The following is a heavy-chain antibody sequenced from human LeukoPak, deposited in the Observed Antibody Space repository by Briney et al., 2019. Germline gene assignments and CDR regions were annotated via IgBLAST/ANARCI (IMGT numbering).Heavy chain of an antibody. CDR1: RGSISGSIRSYY. CDR3: ARIPLGYSGAYYFDY. CDR2: ISSSGSV. J-gene: IGHJ4*02. V-gene: IGHV4-4*09. D-gene: IGHD5-12*01. Sequence: SETLSLTCTVSRGSISGSIRSYYWSWLRQPPGKGLEWIGYISSSGSVNDNPSLRSRVTISVDTSKNQFFLNLSSVSAADTAVYYCARIPLGYSGAYYFDYWGQGALVTVSP.